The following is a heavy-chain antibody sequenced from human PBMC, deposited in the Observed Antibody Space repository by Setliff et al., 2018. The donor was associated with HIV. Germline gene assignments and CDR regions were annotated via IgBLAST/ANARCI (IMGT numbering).Heavy chain of an antibody. J-gene: IGHJ6*02. Sequence: PSETLSLTCAVYGGSLTGYFWSWIRQSPGMGLEWVGQVHRDGGAHYTPSLRSRVTISVDTSKNQFSLKLTSMTAADTAVYYCARGWVRGPIISPGTYFSYGLDVWCQGTPVTVSS. CDR3: ARGWVRGPIISPGTYFSYGLDV. V-gene: IGHV4-34*01. CDR2: VHRDGGA. D-gene: IGHD3-10*01. CDR1: GGSLTGYF.